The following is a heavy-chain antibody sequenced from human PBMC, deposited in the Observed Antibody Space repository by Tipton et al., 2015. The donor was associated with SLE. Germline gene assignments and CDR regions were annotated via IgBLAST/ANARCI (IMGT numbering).Heavy chain of an antibody. CDR2: IYTSGST. Sequence: TLSLTCTVSGGSISSYYWSWIRQPPGKGLEWIGYIYTSGSTNYNPSPKSRVTISVDTSKNQFSLKLSSVTAADTAVYYCARDRSSFYFDYWGQGTLVTVSS. V-gene: IGHV4-4*08. CDR3: ARDRSSFYFDY. J-gene: IGHJ4*02. CDR1: GGSISSYY. D-gene: IGHD1-7*01.